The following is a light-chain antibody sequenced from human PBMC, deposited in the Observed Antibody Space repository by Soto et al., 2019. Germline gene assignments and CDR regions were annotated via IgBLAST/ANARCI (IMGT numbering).Light chain of an antibody. V-gene: IGKV2D-29*02. Sequence: DVVMTQTPLSLSVAPGQPASISCKSSQSLLHITGETFLFWYLQKPGQSPQLLIYEVSTRVPGVTDRFSGSGSGKDFTLEISRVETDDVGIYYCMQSTQLPHTFGQGTRLEI. CDR3: MQSTQLPHT. J-gene: IGKJ5*01. CDR2: EVS. CDR1: QSLLHITGETF.